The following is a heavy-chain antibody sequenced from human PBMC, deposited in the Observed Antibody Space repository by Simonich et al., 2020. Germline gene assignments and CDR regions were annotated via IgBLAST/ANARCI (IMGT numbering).Heavy chain of an antibody. Sequence: QVQLQESGPGLVKPSETLSLTCAVSGYSISSGYYLGWIRQPPGKGLEWIGSIYHSGSTYYNPSLKRRVTISVDTSKNQFSLKLSSVTAADTAVYYCARVGYSNYYYYGMDVWGQGTTVTVSS. D-gene: IGHD6-13*01. V-gene: IGHV4-38-2*01. CDR3: ARVGYSNYYYYGMDV. J-gene: IGHJ6*02. CDR2: IYHSGST. CDR1: GYSISSGYY.